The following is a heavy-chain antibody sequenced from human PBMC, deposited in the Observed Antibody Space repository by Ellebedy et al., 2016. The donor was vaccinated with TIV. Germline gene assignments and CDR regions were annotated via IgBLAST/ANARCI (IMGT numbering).Heavy chain of an antibody. Sequence: LRLXXTVSGVSLSSGGYYWSWIRQHPGKGLEWIGYFYHRGTTAYNPSLRSRVIISVDTSENQISLTLKSVTAADTAIYYCTRDPLGELPGHWGQGTLVTVSS. V-gene: IGHV4-31*03. J-gene: IGHJ4*02. D-gene: IGHD3-16*01. CDR3: TRDPLGELPGH. CDR1: GVSLSSGGYY. CDR2: FYHRGTT.